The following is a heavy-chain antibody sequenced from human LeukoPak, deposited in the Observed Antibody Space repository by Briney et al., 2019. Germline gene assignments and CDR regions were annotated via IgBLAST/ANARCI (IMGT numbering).Heavy chain of an antibody. D-gene: IGHD3-22*01. Sequence: SVKVSCKASGGSFTFTSHAISWVRQAPGQGLEWMGGLIPIYGSANYAQKFQGRVTITSDESTRTVFMELSSLRPGDSAVYYCAGFFYDNSGDAFDIWGQGTMVTVSS. V-gene: IGHV1-69*13. CDR1: GGSFTFTSHA. CDR2: LIPIYGSA. J-gene: IGHJ3*02. CDR3: AGFFYDNSGDAFDI.